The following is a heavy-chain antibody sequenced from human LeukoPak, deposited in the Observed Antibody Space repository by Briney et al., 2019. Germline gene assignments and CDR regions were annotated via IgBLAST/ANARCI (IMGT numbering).Heavy chain of an antibody. CDR1: GGSISSSSYY. Sequence: TLSLTCTVSGGSISSSSYYWGWIRQPPGKALEWLALIYWDDDTRYSQSLNTRLRITKDTSINQVVLTIPNLDPVDTATYYCAHSVLGDYVIPFDYWGPGILVTVSS. CDR3: AHSVLGDYVIPFDY. D-gene: IGHD4-17*01. CDR2: IYWDDDT. V-gene: IGHV2-5*02. J-gene: IGHJ4*01.